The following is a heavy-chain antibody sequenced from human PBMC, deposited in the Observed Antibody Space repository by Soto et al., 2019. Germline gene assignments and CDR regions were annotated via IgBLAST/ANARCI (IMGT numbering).Heavy chain of an antibody. CDR3: AKGNVITMVRGVTYGMDV. J-gene: IGHJ6*02. D-gene: IGHD3-10*01. V-gene: IGHV3-23*01. CDR2: ISGSGGST. CDR1: GFTFSSYA. Sequence: EVQLLESGGGLVQPGGSLRLSCAASGFTFSSYAMSWVRQAPGKGLEWVSAISGSGGSTYYADSVKGRFTISRDNSKNTLYRQMNSLRAEDTAVYYCAKGNVITMVRGVTYGMDVWGQGTTVTVSS.